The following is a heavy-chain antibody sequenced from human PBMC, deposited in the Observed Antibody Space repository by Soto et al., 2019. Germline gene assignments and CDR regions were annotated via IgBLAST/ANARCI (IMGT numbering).Heavy chain of an antibody. V-gene: IGHV3-23*01. D-gene: IGHD3-22*01. CDR2: IGGSGGST. Sequence: EVQLLESGGGLVQPGGSLRLSCAASGFTFSSYAMSWVRQAPGKGLEWVSAIGGSGGSTYYADSVKGRFTISRDNSKNTLYLQMNSLRAEDTAVYYCAKVPPGYDSSGYYGIHAFDIWGQGTMVTVSS. J-gene: IGHJ3*02. CDR3: AKVPPGYDSSGYYGIHAFDI. CDR1: GFTFSSYA.